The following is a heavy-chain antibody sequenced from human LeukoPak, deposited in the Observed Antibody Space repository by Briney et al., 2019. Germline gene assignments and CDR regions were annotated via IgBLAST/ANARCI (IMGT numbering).Heavy chain of an antibody. CDR2: ISGSGGST. CDR1: GFTFTNYA. CDR3: AKDAYYYGSGGGAFDI. Sequence: GGSLRLSCAASGFTFTNYAMSGVRQAPGKGREWVSGISGSGGSTYNAASVKGGFTISRDNSKTTLFLQMNSLRAEDTAVYYCAKDAYYYGSGGGAFDIWGEGTMVTVSS. V-gene: IGHV3-23*01. D-gene: IGHD3-10*01. J-gene: IGHJ3*02.